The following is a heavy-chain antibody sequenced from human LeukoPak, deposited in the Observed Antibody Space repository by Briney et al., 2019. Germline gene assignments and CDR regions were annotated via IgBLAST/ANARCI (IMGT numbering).Heavy chain of an antibody. CDR1: GFTFSSYG. D-gene: IGHD1-26*01. Sequence: GGSLRLSCAASGFTFSSYGMHWVRQAPGKGLEWVAVISYDGSNKYYADSVKGRFTISRDNSKNTLYLQMNSLRAEDTAVCYCARDSGSYYFDYWGQGTLVTVSS. J-gene: IGHJ4*02. CDR2: ISYDGSNK. CDR3: ARDSGSYYFDY. V-gene: IGHV3-30*03.